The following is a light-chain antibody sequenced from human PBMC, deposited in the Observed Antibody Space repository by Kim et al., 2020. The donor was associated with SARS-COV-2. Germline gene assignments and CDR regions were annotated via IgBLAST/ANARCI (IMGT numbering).Light chain of an antibody. CDR2: WAS. V-gene: IGKV4-1*01. CDR3: QQQYSAPVT. CDR1: HSVLYSSDRRNY. J-gene: IGKJ4*01. Sequence: ATITCNPTHSVLYSSDRRNYLAWYQHEPVQTPKLLIYWASTRESGVPDRFSGSGSGTDFTLTISSLQPEDVAVYYCQQQYSAPVTFGEGTKVDIK.